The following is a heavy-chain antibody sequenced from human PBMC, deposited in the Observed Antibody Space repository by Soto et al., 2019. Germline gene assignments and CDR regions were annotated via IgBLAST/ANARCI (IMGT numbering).Heavy chain of an antibody. CDR3: ARGRLRFLEWLLSKGMDV. D-gene: IGHD3-3*01. J-gene: IGHJ6*02. Sequence: PGGSLRLSCAASGFTFSSYAMHWVRQAPGKGLEWVAVISYDGSNKYYADSVKGRFTISRDNSKNTLYLQMNSLRAEDTAVYYCARGRLRFLEWLLSKGMDVWGQGTTVTVSS. CDR1: GFTFSSYA. V-gene: IGHV3-30-3*01. CDR2: ISYDGSNK.